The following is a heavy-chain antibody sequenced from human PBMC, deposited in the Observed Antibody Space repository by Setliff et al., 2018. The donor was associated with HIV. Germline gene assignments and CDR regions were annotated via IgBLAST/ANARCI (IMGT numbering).Heavy chain of an antibody. J-gene: IGHJ3*02. Sequence: GGSLRLSCAASGFTFSNYWLHWVRQAPGKGLEWVSSITGSGDSTYYANSVKGRFTISRDSSKNTLSLQMSSLTTEDTAVYYCAHYNTREALDTWGQGTMVTVSS. CDR1: GFTFSNYW. V-gene: IGHV3-23*01. CDR3: AHYNTREALDT. D-gene: IGHD3-22*01. CDR2: ITGSGDST.